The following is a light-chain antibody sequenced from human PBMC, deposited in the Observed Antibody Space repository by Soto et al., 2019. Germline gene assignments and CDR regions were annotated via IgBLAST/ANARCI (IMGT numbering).Light chain of an antibody. CDR3: CSYAGSYIYV. V-gene: IGLV2-23*02. Sequence: QSALTQPASVSGSPGQSITISCTGTSNDVGSYNLVSWYQQHPGKAPKLMIYEVSKRPSGVSNRFSGSKSGNTASLTISGLQAEVEADYYCCSYAGSYIYVFGTGTKVTVL. CDR1: SNDVGSYNL. J-gene: IGLJ1*01. CDR2: EVS.